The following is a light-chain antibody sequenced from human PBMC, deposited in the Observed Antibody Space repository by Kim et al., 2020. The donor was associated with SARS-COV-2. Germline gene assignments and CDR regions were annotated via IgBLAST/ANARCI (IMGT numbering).Light chain of an antibody. V-gene: IGKV1-39*01. CDR3: QQSYSTPRT. CDR2: AAS. J-gene: IGKJ2*01. CDR1: QSISSY. Sequence: SASIGDRVNITCRASQSISSYLNWYPQKPGKAPKLLIYAASSLQSGVPSRFSGSGSGTDFTLTISSLQPEDFATYYCQQSYSTPRTFGQGTKLEI.